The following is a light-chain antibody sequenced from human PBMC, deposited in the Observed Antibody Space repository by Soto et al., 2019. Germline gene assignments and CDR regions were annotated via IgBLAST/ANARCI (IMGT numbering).Light chain of an antibody. J-gene: IGKJ1*01. V-gene: IGKV1-5*03. Sequence: DMQMTQSPSTLSGSVGDRVTITCRASQTISSWLAWYQQKPGKAPKLLIYKASTLKSGVPSRFSGSGSGTEFTLTISSLQPDDFATYYFQHYNSYSEAFGQGTKVDIK. CDR3: QHYNSYSEA. CDR2: KAS. CDR1: QTISSW.